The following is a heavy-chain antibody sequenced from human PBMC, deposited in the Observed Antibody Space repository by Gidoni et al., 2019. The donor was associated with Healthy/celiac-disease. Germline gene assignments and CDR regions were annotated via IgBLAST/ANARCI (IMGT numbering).Heavy chain of an antibody. Sequence: EVQLVESGGGLVKPGGSLRPSWAASGFTFSSYSMNWVRQAPGKGLEWVSSISSSSSYIYYADSVKGRFTISRDNAKNSLYLQMNSLRAEDTAVYYCASHPGNYYDSSGSTFDYWGQGTLVTVSS. CDR3: ASHPGNYYDSSGSTFDY. J-gene: IGHJ4*02. CDR1: GFTFSSYS. D-gene: IGHD3-22*01. CDR2: ISSSSSYI. V-gene: IGHV3-21*01.